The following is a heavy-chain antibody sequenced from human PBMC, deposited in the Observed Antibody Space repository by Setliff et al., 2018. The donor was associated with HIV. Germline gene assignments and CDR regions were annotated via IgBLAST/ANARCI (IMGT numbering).Heavy chain of an antibody. V-gene: IGHV3-30*04. J-gene: IGHJ6*03. Sequence: GGSLRLSCAASGFTFSSYGMHWARQAPGKGLEWVALISYDGNIKHYPDSMMGRLTISRDNSKNTLYLQMNNLRGDDTAIYYCARDPHNIYLFYFHYMDVWGKGTTVTVSS. CDR1: GFTFSSYG. CDR3: ARDPHNIYLFYFHYMDV. CDR2: ISYDGNIK.